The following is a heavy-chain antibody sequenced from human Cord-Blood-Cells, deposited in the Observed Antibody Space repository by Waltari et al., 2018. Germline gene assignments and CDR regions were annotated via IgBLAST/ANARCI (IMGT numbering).Heavy chain of an antibody. CDR2: INHSGST. V-gene: IGHV4-34*01. D-gene: IGHD3-22*01. Sequence: QVQLQQWGAGLLKPSETLSLTCAVYGGSFSGYSWSWIRPPPGKGLEWIGEINHSGSTNYNPSLKSRVTISVDTSKNQFSLKLSSVTAADTAVYYCASYDSSGYWFDPWGQGTLVTVSS. CDR1: GGSFSGYS. J-gene: IGHJ5*02. CDR3: ASYDSSGYWFDP.